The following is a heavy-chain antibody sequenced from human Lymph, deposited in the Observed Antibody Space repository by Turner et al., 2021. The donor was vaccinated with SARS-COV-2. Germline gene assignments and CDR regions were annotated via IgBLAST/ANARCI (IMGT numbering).Heavy chain of an antibody. J-gene: IGHJ5*02. CDR1: GGSMNSNY. CDR2: IYYRGRT. CDR3: ARETVNNWVDP. Sequence: QVQLQQSGPQLGKPLEPLSLTCTVSGGSMNSNYWSWIRQPPGKRLEWIGYIYYRGRTNYNPSLKSRVTISVDTSKNQFSLKLTSVTAADTAIYYCARETVNNWVDPWGQGILVTVSS. V-gene: IGHV4-59*01. D-gene: IGHD2-21*02.